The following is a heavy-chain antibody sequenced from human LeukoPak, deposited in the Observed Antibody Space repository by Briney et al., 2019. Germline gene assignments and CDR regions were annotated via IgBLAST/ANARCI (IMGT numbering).Heavy chain of an antibody. Sequence: SDTLSLTCAVQGGSYSGYYWSWIRQPPGKGLEWIGEINHSGSTNYNPSLKSRVTISVDTSNNQFSLKLSSVTAADTAVYYCARLLRGGRDTPMVTMIVVRAKSGAFDIWGQGTMVTVSS. J-gene: IGHJ3*02. CDR2: INHSGST. D-gene: IGHD3-22*01. CDR3: ARLLRGGRDTPMVTMIVVRAKSGAFDI. CDR1: GGSYSGYY. V-gene: IGHV4-34*01.